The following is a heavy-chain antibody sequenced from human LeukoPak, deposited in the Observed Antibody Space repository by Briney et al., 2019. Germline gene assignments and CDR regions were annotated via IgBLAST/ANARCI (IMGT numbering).Heavy chain of an antibody. CDR3: ARNHRLSVTKTISNYYYYGMDV. Sequence: SVKVSCKASGGTFSSYAISWVRQAPGQGLEWMGGIIPIFGTANYAQKFQGRVTITADESTSTAYMELSSLRSEDTAVYYCARNHRLSVTKTISNYYYYGMDVWGQGTTVTVSS. CDR1: GGTFSSYA. CDR2: IIPIFGTA. J-gene: IGHJ6*02. D-gene: IGHD4-17*01. V-gene: IGHV1-69*13.